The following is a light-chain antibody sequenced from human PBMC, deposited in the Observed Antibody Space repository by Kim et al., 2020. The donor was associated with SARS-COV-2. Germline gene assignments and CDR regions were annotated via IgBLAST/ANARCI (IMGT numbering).Light chain of an antibody. V-gene: IGKV1-9*01. Sequence: SVGDRVTITCRASQGISSYLAWYQEKPGKAPKLLIYAASTVQSGVPSRFSGSGSGTEFPLTISSLQPEDFATYYCQQLNSYPSLTFGGGTKVDIK. CDR3: QQLNSYPSLT. CDR2: AAS. CDR1: QGISSY. J-gene: IGKJ4*01.